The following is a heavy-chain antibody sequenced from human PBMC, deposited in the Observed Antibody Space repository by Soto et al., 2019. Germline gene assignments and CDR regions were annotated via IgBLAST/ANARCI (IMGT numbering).Heavy chain of an antibody. V-gene: IGHV1-46*03. Sequence: GASVKVSCNASGYTFSSYYIQLVRQAPGQGLEWMGIINPSGGSTTYAQKFQGRVTMTRDTSTSTVYMELSSLRSEDTAVYYCTRAPSYGAFDIWGQGTMVTVSS. CDR1: GYTFSSYY. CDR3: TRAPSYGAFDI. J-gene: IGHJ3*02. CDR2: INPSGGST. D-gene: IGHD4-17*01.